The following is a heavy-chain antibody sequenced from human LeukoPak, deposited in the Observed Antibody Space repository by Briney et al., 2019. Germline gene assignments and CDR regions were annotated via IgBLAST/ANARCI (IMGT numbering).Heavy chain of an antibody. J-gene: IGHJ4*02. CDR2: INLNSGGT. Sequence: ASVKVSCKASGYTFTGYYMHWVRQATGQGLEWMGWINLNSGGTNYAQKFQGRVTMTSDTSISTAYMELSRLRSDDTAVFYCARCLYSSSSEFDYWGQGTLVTVSS. CDR1: GYTFTGYY. CDR3: ARCLYSSSSEFDY. V-gene: IGHV1-2*02. D-gene: IGHD6-6*01.